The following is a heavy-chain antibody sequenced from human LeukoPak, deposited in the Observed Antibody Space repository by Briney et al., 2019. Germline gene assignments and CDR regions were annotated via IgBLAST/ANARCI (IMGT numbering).Heavy chain of an antibody. D-gene: IGHD4-17*01. CDR1: GGTFSSYA. V-gene: IGHV1-69*01. CDR2: IIPIFGTA. J-gene: IGHJ3*02. CDR3: ASGKRDYGDPMEPSGAFDM. Sequence: ASVKVSCKASGGTFSSYAISWVRQAPGQGLEWMGGIIPIFGTANYAQKFQGRVTITADESTSTAYMELSSLRSEDTAVYYCASGKRDYGDPMEPSGAFDMWGQGTMVTVSS.